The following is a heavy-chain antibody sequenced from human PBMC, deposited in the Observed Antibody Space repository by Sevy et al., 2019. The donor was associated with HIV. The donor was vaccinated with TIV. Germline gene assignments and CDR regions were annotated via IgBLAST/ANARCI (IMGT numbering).Heavy chain of an antibody. CDR2: IYYSGST. CDR3: ARLTRGSPRIVGASVIDY. D-gene: IGHD1-26*01. CDR1: GGSISSSSYY. J-gene: IGHJ4*02. V-gene: IGHV4-39*01. Sequence: SETLSLTCTVSGGSISSSSYYWGWIRQPPGKGLEWIGSIYYSGSTYYNPSLKSRVTISVDTSKNQFSLELSSVTAADTAVYYCARLTRGSPRIVGASVIDYWGQGTLVTVSS.